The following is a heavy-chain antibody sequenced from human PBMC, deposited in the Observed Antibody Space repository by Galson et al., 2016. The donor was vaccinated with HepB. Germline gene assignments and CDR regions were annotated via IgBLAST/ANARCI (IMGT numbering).Heavy chain of an antibody. Sequence: TLSLTCSVSGHTISNGGHYWNWIRHLPGKGLEWLGHIYYSGSTFYNPSVKGRLTISVDTSKNQFSLRLGSVTAADTAVYYCERGNYFYNSRTFQDFWGQGVQVAVSS. CDR3: ERGNYFYNSRTFQDF. CDR2: IYYSGST. J-gene: IGHJ4*02. D-gene: IGHD2/OR15-2a*01. CDR1: GHTISNGGHY. V-gene: IGHV4-31*03.